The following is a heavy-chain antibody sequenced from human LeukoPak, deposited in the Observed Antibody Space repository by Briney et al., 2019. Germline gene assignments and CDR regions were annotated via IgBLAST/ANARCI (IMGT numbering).Heavy chain of an antibody. D-gene: IGHD3-22*01. CDR1: GYTLTELS. CDR3: TTAYYYDSSGYSLNLNY. J-gene: IGHJ4*02. CDR2: FDPEGGET. Sequence: GASVKVSCKVSGYTLTELSMHWVRQAPGKGLEWMGGFDPEGGETIYAQKYQGRVTMTEDTSTDTAYMELSSLRPQCPTLFYCTTAYYYDSSGYSLNLNYWGQGTLVTVSS. V-gene: IGHV1-24*01.